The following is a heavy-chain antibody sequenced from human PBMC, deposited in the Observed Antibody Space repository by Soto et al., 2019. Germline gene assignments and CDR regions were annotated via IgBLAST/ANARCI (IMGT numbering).Heavy chain of an antibody. V-gene: IGHV1-69*06. D-gene: IGHD2-2*01. Sequence: QVQLVQSGAEVKKPGSSVKVSCKASGGTFSSYAISWVRQAPGQGLEWMGGIIPIFGTANYAQKFQGRVKITADKAKSTAYMEISSLRSEDSAVYYCSLHGSSTSCFRSFDDWGQGTLVTVSS. CDR2: IIPIFGTA. CDR1: GGTFSSYA. CDR3: SLHGSSTSCFRSFDD. J-gene: IGHJ4*02.